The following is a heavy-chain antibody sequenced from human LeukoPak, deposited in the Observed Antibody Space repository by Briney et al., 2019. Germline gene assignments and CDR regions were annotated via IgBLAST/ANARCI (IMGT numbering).Heavy chain of an antibody. Sequence: GGSLRLSCAASGFTVSSYYMTWVRQAPGKGLEWVSVIYSGGNTYYADSVKGRFTLSRDNSKNTLYLQMNSLRAEDTAVYYCASPSLSSFDYWGQGTLVTVSS. CDR3: ASPSLSSFDY. CDR2: IYSGGNT. CDR1: GFTVSSYY. D-gene: IGHD3-10*01. V-gene: IGHV3-53*01. J-gene: IGHJ4*02.